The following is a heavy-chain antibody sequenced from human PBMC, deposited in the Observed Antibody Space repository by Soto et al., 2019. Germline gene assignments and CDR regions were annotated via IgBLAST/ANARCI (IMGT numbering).Heavy chain of an antibody. CDR3: TTLTTVTTSDFDY. CDR2: IKSKTDGGTT. J-gene: IGHJ4*02. CDR1: GFTFSNAW. D-gene: IGHD4-17*01. Sequence: SLRLSCAASGFTFSNAWMSWVRQAPGKGLEWVGRIKSKTDGGTTDYAAPVKGRFTISRDDSKNTLYLQMNSLKTEDTAVYYCTTLTTVTTSDFDYWGQGTLVTVSS. V-gene: IGHV3-15*01.